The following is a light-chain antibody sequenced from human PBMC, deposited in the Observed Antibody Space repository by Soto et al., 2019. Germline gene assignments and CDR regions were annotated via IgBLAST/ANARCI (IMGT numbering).Light chain of an antibody. Sequence: EILLTQSPSTLALSPGERATLSCRASQSVSSYLAWYQQKPGQAPRLLIYDASNRATGIPARFSGSGSGTDFTLTIRSLEHQDFAVYYCQQRSNFGQGTRLEIK. J-gene: IGKJ5*01. CDR3: QQRSN. CDR1: QSVSSY. CDR2: DAS. V-gene: IGKV3-11*01.